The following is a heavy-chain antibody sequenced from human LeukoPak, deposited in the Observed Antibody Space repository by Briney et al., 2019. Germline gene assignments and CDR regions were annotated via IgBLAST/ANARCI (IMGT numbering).Heavy chain of an antibody. CDR1: GFTFSTFA. CDR2: ISETGRST. J-gene: IGHJ4*02. CDR3: ARANWNYLDY. V-gene: IGHV3-23*01. Sequence: GGSLRLSCVASGFTFSTFAMNWVRQAPGKGLEWVSTISETGRSTYYADSVKGQFTISRDNSKNTLYLQMNSLRAEDTAVYYCARANWNYLDYWGQGTLVTVSS. D-gene: IGHD1-20*01.